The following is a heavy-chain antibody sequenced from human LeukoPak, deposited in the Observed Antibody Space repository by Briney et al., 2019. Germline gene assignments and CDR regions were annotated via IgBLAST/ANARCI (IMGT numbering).Heavy chain of an antibody. J-gene: IGHJ5*02. CDR2: INHSGST. CDR1: GGSFSGYY. Sequence: SETLSLTCAVYGGSFSGYYWSWIRQPPGRGLEWIGEINHSGSTNYNPSLKSRVTISVDTSKNQFSLKLSSVTAADTAVYYCARGRIKYCSGGSCYSGSGWFDPWGQGTLVTVSS. V-gene: IGHV4-34*01. CDR3: ARGRIKYCSGGSCYSGSGWFDP. D-gene: IGHD2-15*01.